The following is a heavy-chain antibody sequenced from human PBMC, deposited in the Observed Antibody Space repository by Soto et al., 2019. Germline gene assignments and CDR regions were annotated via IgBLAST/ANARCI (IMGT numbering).Heavy chain of an antibody. V-gene: IGHV3-23*01. Sequence: EVQLLESGGGLVQPGGSLRLSCAASRFTFSTYAMSWVRQAPGKGLEWVSDISGSGSNTYYADSVKGRFTISIDNSKNTLYLQMNSLRAADTAGYYCAKSAMVRGGGWFDPRGQGTLVTVSS. CDR3: AKSAMVRGGGWFDP. J-gene: IGHJ5*02. D-gene: IGHD3-10*01. CDR2: ISGSGSNT. CDR1: RFTFSTYA.